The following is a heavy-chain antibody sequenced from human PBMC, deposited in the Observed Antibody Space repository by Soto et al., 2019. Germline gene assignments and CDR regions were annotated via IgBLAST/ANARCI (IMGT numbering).Heavy chain of an antibody. V-gene: IGHV3-23*01. CDR3: GAGQYFSDY. CDR1: GFTFSSYA. CDR2: LSASGGSA. J-gene: IGHJ4*02. Sequence: GGSLILSCTASGFTFSSYAMSWVRQAPGKGLEGVSTLSASGGSAYYADSVKGRFTISRDNSKNTLYLQMNSLRAEDTAVYYCGAGQYFSDYWGQGTLVTVSS. D-gene: IGHD6-13*01.